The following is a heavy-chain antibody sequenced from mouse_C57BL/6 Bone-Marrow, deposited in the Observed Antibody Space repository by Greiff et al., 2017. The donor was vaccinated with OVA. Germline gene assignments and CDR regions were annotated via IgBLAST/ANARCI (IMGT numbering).Heavy chain of an antibody. Sequence: EVMLVESGAGLVKPGGSLKLSCVASGFTFSSYAMSWVRQTPEKRLEWVAYISSGGDYIYYADTVKGRFTISRDNARNTLYLQMSSLKSEDTAMYYCTRLLDAMDYWGQGTSVTVSS. CDR3: TRLLDAMDY. V-gene: IGHV5-9-1*02. D-gene: IGHD2-1*01. CDR1: GFTFSSYA. CDR2: ISSGGDYI. J-gene: IGHJ4*01.